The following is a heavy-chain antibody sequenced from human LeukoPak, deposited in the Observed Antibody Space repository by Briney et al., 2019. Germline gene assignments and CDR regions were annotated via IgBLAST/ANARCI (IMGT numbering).Heavy chain of an antibody. CDR2: IAYDGNNT. Sequence: GGSLRLSCAASGFTFINAWMAWVRQAPGKGLEWVAVIAYDGNNTYYGDSVRGRFTISRDNSKKMVYLEMNSLGVEDTAVYYCAKTGMLRRVGYLDVWGKGTAVIVSS. CDR1: GFTFINAW. V-gene: IGHV3-30*18. CDR3: AKTGMLRRVGYLDV. J-gene: IGHJ6*04. D-gene: IGHD1-1*01.